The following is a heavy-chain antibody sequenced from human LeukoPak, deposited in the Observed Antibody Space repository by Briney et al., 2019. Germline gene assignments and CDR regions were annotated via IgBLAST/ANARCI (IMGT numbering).Heavy chain of an antibody. Sequence: ASVKVSCKASGYSFTGYYMHWVRQAPGQGLGWMGWINPYSGGTNYAQKFQGRVTMTRDTSISTVYMELSRLRSDDTTVYYCVRDRTKYCSSTSCPLDYWGQGTLVTVSS. J-gene: IGHJ4*02. D-gene: IGHD2-2*01. CDR3: VRDRTKYCSSTSCPLDY. V-gene: IGHV1-2*02. CDR1: GYSFTGYY. CDR2: INPYSGGT.